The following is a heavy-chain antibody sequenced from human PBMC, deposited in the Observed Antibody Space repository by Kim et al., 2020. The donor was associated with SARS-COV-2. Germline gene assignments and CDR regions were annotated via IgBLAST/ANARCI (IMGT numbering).Heavy chain of an antibody. Sequence: GGSLRLSCAASGFTFSSYGMHWVRQAPGKGLEWVAVISYDGSNKYYADSVKGRFTISRDNSKNTLYLQMNSLRAEDTAVYYCAKDHPVDTAMVTYYYYYGMDVWGQGTTVTVSS. J-gene: IGHJ6*02. V-gene: IGHV3-30*18. D-gene: IGHD5-18*01. CDR1: GFTFSSYG. CDR2: ISYDGSNK. CDR3: AKDHPVDTAMVTYYYYYGMDV.